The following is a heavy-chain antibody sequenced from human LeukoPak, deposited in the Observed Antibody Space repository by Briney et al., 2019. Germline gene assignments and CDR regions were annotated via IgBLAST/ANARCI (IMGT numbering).Heavy chain of an antibody. CDR2: IYYSGST. V-gene: IGHV4-39*01. Sequence: PSETLSLTCTVSGGSISSSSYYWGWIRQPPGKGLEWIGRIYYSGSTYYNPSLKSRVTISVDTSKNQFSLKLSSVTAADTAVYYCASPPVYCTSSSCPDYWGQGTLVTVSS. J-gene: IGHJ4*02. D-gene: IGHD2-2*01. CDR3: ASPPVYCTSSSCPDY. CDR1: GGSISSSSYY.